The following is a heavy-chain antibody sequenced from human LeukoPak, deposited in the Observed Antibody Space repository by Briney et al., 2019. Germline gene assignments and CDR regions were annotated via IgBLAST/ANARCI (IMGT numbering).Heavy chain of an antibody. CDR2: ISGNGGIT. CDR3: ATQTAFDI. J-gene: IGHJ3*02. CDR1: GFTFSSYW. V-gene: IGHV3-23*01. Sequence: GGSLRLSCAASGFTFSSYWMSWVRQAPGKGLEWVATISGNGGITYYAASVKGRFTISRDTSKNTLYLQMNSLRAEDTAIYYCATQTAFDIWGQGTMVTVSS.